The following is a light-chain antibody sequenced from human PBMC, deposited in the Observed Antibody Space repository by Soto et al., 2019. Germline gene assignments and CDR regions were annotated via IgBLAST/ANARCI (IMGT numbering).Light chain of an antibody. CDR1: SSDVGGYNY. CDR3: SSYAGSNNVV. Sequence: QSALTQPPSASGSPGQSVTISCTGTSSDVGGYNYVSWYQQHPGKAPKLMIYEVSKRPSGVPDRFSGSKSGSTASLTVSGLQAEDEADYYCSSYAGSNNVVFGGGTEVTVL. CDR2: EVS. V-gene: IGLV2-8*01. J-gene: IGLJ2*01.